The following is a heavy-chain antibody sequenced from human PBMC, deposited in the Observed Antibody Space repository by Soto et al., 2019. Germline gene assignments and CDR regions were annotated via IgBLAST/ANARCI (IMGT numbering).Heavy chain of an antibody. J-gene: IGHJ4*02. V-gene: IGHV3-30-3*01. D-gene: IGHD3-10*01. CDR2: ISYDGSNK. CDR3: ARVGSGSYSLRYYFDY. CDR1: GFTFSSYA. Sequence: QVQLVESGGGVVQPGRSLRLSCAASGFTFSSYAMHWVHQAPGKGLEWVAVISYDGSNKYYADSVKGRFTISRDNSKNTLYLQMNSLRAEDTAVYYCARVGSGSYSLRYYFDYWGQGTLVTVSS.